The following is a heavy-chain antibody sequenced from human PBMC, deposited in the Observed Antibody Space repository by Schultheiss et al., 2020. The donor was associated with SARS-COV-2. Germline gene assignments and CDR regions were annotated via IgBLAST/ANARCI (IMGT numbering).Heavy chain of an antibody. V-gene: IGHV1-18*01. CDR3: ARVRSVVVTAIRSGWFDP. J-gene: IGHJ5*02. CDR2: ISAYNGHT. Sequence: ASVKVSCKASGYTFTDYSFSWVRQAPGQGLEWMGWISAYNGHTNYAQNFQGRVTMTTDKSTSTANMELRSLRSDDTAMYYCARVRSVVVTAIRSGWFDPWGQGTLVTVSS. CDR1: GYTFTDYS. D-gene: IGHD2-21*02.